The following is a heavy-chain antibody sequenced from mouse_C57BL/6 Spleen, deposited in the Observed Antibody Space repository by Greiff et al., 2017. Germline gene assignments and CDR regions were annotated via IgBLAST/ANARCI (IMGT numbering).Heavy chain of an antibody. J-gene: IGHJ4*01. CDR1: GYTFTSYW. Sequence: QVQLQQPGAELVKPGASVKLSCKASGYTFTSYWMQWVKQRPGQGLEWIGEIDPSDSYTNYNQKFKGKATLTVDTSSSTASMQLSSLTSEDSAVYYCARRRLRREGYYYAMDYWGQGTSVTVSS. V-gene: IGHV1-50*01. D-gene: IGHD2-12*01. CDR2: IDPSDSYT. CDR3: ARRRLRREGYYYAMDY.